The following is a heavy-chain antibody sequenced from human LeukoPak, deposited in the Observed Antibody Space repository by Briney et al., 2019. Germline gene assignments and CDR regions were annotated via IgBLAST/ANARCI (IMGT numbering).Heavy chain of an antibody. V-gene: IGHV3-74*01. Sequence: PGGSLRLSCAVSGFNFSSYWIHWVRQAPGKGLVWVSLINTDGSATTYGDSAKGRFTGSRDNDKNTLFLDMNSLRVEDTAVYYCARGTAATAGIDYWGQGTLVTVSS. CDR1: GFNFSSYW. J-gene: IGHJ4*02. CDR2: INTDGSAT. CDR3: ARGTAATAGIDY. D-gene: IGHD6-13*01.